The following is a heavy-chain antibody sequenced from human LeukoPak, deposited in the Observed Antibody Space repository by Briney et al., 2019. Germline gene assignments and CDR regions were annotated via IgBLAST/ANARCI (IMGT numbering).Heavy chain of an antibody. CDR1: GGTFSSYA. CDR3: ARPQCCIDDAFDI. J-gene: IGHJ3*02. Sequence: SVKVSCKASGGTFSSYAISWVRQAPGQRLEWMGGINPIFGTANYAQKFQGRVTINADESTSTAYVELSSLRSEDTAVYYCARPQCCIDDAFDIWGQGTMVTVSS. CDR2: INPIFGTA. V-gene: IGHV1-69*13. D-gene: IGHD2-8*02.